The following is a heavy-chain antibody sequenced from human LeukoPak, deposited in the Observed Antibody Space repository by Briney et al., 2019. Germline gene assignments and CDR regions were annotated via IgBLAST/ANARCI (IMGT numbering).Heavy chain of an antibody. J-gene: IGHJ3*02. Sequence: SETLSLTCTVSGGSISSGSYYWSWIRQPAGKGLEWIGRIYTSGSTNYNPSLKSRVTISVDTSKNQFSLKLSSVTAADTAVYYCARSHYDFWSGYHDAFDIWGQGTMVTVSS. V-gene: IGHV4-61*02. CDR3: ARSHYDFWSGYHDAFDI. CDR1: GGSISSGSYY. D-gene: IGHD3-3*01. CDR2: IYTSGST.